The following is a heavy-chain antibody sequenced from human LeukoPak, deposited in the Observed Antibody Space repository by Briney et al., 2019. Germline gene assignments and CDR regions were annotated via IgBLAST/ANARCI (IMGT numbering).Heavy chain of an antibody. D-gene: IGHD2-2*01. CDR2: IYYCGST. Sequence: SETLSLTCTVSGGSISSYYWSWIRQPPGKGVEWIGYIYYCGSTNYNPSLKSRVTISVDTSKNQFSLKLSSVTAADTAVYYCARGGPGGIVVVPAAIGWFDPWGQGTLVTVSS. CDR1: GGSISSYY. J-gene: IGHJ5*02. V-gene: IGHV4-59*01. CDR3: ARGGPGGIVVVPAAIGWFDP.